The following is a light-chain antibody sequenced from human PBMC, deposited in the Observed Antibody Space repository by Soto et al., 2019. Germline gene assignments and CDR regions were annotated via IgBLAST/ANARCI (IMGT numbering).Light chain of an antibody. CDR2: GAS. Sequence: SSSYLCASVGDRTTITFRASQSISTYLNWYQQKPGKAPNLLIYGASSLRSGVPSRFSGSGSGTDFTLTITNLQPEDFATYFCQQSYSPPRTFGQGPNEDIK. V-gene: IGKV1-39*01. CDR1: QSISTY. J-gene: IGKJ1*01. CDR3: QQSYSPPRT.